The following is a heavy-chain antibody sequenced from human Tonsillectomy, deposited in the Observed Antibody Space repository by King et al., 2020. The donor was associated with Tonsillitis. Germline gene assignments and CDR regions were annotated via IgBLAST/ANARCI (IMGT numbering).Heavy chain of an antibody. CDR1: GGSFSGYY. CDR2: INHSGST. V-gene: IGHV4-34*01. CDR3: AREALENDPFDI. D-gene: IGHD3-3*01. J-gene: IGHJ3*02. Sequence: VQLQQWGAGLFKPSETLSLTCAVYGGSFSGYYWSWIRQPPGKGLEWIGEINHSGSTNYNPSLKSRVTISVDTSKNQFSLKFSSVTAADTAVYYCAREALENDPFDIWGQGTMVTVSS.